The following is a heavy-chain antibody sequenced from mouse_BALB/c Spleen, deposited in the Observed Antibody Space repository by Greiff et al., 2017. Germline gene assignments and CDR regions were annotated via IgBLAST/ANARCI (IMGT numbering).Heavy chain of an antibody. Sequence: VQLKESGPGLVKPSQSLSLTCTVTGYSITSDYAWNWIRQFPGNKLEWMGYISYSGSTSYNPSLKSRISITRDTSKNQFFLQLNSVTTEDTAQYYCARWSLYYYGSRYYAMDYWGQGTSVTVSS. J-gene: IGHJ4*01. D-gene: IGHD1-1*01. V-gene: IGHV3-2*02. CDR2: ISYSGST. CDR3: ARWSLYYYGSRYYAMDY. CDR1: GYSITSDYA.